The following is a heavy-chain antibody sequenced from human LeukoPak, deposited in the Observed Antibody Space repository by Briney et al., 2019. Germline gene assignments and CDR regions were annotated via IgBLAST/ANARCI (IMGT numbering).Heavy chain of an antibody. V-gene: IGHV3-48*01. Sequence: GGSLRLSCAASGFTFSSYSMNWVRQAPGKGLEWVSYISSSSSAIYYADSVKGRFTISRDNAKNSLYLQMNSLRAEDTAVYYCARDSHYDFWSGRAPFDYWGQGTLVTVSS. CDR2: ISSSSSAI. J-gene: IGHJ4*02. CDR3: ARDSHYDFWSGRAPFDY. CDR1: GFTFSSYS. D-gene: IGHD3-3*01.